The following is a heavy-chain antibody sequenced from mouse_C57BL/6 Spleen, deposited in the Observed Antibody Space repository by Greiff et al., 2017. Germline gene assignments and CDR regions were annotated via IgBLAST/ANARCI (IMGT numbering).Heavy chain of an antibody. J-gene: IGHJ3*01. D-gene: IGHD1-1*01. Sequence: QVQLQQPGAELVRPGSSVKLSCKASGYTFTSYWMHWVKQRPIQGLEWIGNIDPSASDTHSNRKLKDKATLTVDKSSSTAYMQLSSLTSEDSAVYYGARSGYYGSTFAYWGQGTLVTVSA. V-gene: IGHV1-52*01. CDR3: ARSGYYGSTFAY. CDR1: GYTFTSYW. CDR2: IDPSASDT.